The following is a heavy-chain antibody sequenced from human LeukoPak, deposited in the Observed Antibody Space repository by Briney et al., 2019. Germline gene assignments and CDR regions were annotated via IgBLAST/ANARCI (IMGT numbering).Heavy chain of an antibody. CDR2: IYHSGST. D-gene: IGHD3-10*01. CDR1: GGSISSSNW. V-gene: IGHV4-4*02. J-gene: IGHJ4*02. Sequence: SETLSLTCAVSGGSISSSNWWSWVRQPPGKGLEWIGEIYHSGSTNYNPSLKSRVTISADKSKNQFSLKLSSVTAADTAVYYCARGVLLWFGELSYFDYWGQGTLVTVSS. CDR3: ARGVLLWFGELSYFDY.